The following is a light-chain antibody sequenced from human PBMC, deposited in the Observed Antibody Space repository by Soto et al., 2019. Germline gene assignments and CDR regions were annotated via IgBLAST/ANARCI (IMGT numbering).Light chain of an antibody. CDR1: QSISSW. V-gene: IGKV1-5*01. CDR3: QQYNSYPYT. Sequence: DIQMTQSPSTLSAYVGDRVTITCRASQSISSWLAWYQQKPGKAPKLLIYDASSLESRVPSRFSASGSGTEFTLTIISLQPDDFEFFFCQQYNSYPYTFGHGTKLEIK. J-gene: IGKJ2*01. CDR2: DAS.